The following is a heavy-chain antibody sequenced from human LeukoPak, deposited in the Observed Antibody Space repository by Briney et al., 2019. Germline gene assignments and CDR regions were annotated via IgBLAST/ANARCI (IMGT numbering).Heavy chain of an antibody. CDR2: IWYDGSNI. Sequence: PGGSLRLSCAAFGFSFSNAWMSWVRQAPGKGLEWVAVIWYDGSNIYYADSVKGRFTISRDNSKNTQYLQMNSLRAEDTALYYCARTRNDYDSNGFSFLDYWGQGTLVTVSS. CDR1: GFSFSNAW. CDR3: ARTRNDYDSNGFSFLDY. V-gene: IGHV3-33*08. D-gene: IGHD3-22*01. J-gene: IGHJ4*02.